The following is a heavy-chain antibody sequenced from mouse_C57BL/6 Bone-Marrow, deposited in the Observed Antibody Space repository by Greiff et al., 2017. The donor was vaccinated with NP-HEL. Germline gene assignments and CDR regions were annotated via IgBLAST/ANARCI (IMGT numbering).Heavy chain of an antibody. CDR2: IRNKANNHAT. D-gene: IGHD3-2*02. Sequence: EVKLVESGGGLVQPGGSMKLSCAASGFTFSDAWMDWVRQSPEKGLEWVAEIRNKANNHATYYAESVKGRFTISRDDSKSSVYLQMNSLRAEDTGIYYCTRPHGSGSWFAYWGQGTLVTVSA. J-gene: IGHJ3*01. CDR3: TRPHGSGSWFAY. CDR1: GFTFSDAW. V-gene: IGHV6-6*01.